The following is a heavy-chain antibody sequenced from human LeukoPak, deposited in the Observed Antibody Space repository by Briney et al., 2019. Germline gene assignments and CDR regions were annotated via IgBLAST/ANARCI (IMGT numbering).Heavy chain of an antibody. CDR2: ISGSSSYT. CDR3: ARVTLYGESALDY. V-gene: IGHV3-11*06. D-gene: IGHD4-17*01. Sequence: PGGSLRLSCATSGFTFSDYYMSWIRQAPGKGLEWVSYISGSSSYTIYADSVKGRFTISRDNAKNSLYLQMNSLRAEDTAVYYCARVTLYGESALDYWGQGTLVTVSS. CDR1: GFTFSDYY. J-gene: IGHJ4*02.